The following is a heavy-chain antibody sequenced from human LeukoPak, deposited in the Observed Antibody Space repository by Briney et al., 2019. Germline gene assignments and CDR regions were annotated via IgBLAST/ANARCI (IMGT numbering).Heavy chain of an antibody. Sequence: SQTLSLTCTVSGRSIHCGGYYWRWIRQHPGKGLEWIGYIYYSGSTYYNPSLKSRVTISVDTSKNQFSLKLSSVTAADTAVYYCARHFFSSGWPNWSDPWGQGTLVTVSS. CDR1: GRSIHCGGYY. CDR3: ARHFFSSGWPNWSDP. V-gene: IGHV4-31*03. J-gene: IGHJ5*02. CDR2: IYYSGST. D-gene: IGHD6-19*01.